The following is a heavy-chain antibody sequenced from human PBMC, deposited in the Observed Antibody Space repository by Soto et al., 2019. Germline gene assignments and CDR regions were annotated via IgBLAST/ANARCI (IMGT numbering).Heavy chain of an antibody. CDR1: GGTFSSYA. D-gene: IGHD4-4*01. J-gene: IGHJ6*02. Sequence: GAAVKVSCKASGGTFSSYAISWVGQAPGQGLEWMGGIIPIFGTANYAQKFQGRVTITADESTSTAYMGLSSLRSEDTAVYYCASVTTVNPYYYYGMDVWGQGTTVTVS. CDR2: IIPIFGTA. CDR3: ASVTTVNPYYYYGMDV. V-gene: IGHV1-69*13.